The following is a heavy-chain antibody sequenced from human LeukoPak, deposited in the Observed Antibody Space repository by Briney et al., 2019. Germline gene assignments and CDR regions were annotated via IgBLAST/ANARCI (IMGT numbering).Heavy chain of an antibody. CDR3: ARVPYYYDSSIAFDI. V-gene: IGHV3-21*01. J-gene: IGHJ3*02. Sequence: GGSLRLSCAASGFTFSSYSMSWVRQVPGKGLEWVSSISSSSSYIYYADSVKGRFTISRDNAKNSLYLQMNSLRAEDTAVYYCARVPYYYDSSIAFDIWGQGTMVTVSS. CDR1: GFTFSSYS. CDR2: ISSSSSYI. D-gene: IGHD3-22*01.